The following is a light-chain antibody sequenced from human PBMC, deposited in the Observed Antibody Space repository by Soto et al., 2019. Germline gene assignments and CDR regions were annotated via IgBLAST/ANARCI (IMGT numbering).Light chain of an antibody. CDR1: QSVSSSY. CDR3: QQYDRSPLT. CDR2: GAS. J-gene: IGKJ4*01. V-gene: IGKV3-20*01. Sequence: EIVLTQSPGTLSLSPGERATLSCRASQSVSSSYLAWYQQKPGQAPRLLIYGASSRATGIPDRFSGSGSGTDFTLTISRLEPEDFAVYYCQQYDRSPLTLGGGTKVEIK.